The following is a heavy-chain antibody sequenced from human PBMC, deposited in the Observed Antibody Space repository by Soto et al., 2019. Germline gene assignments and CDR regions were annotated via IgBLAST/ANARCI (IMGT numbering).Heavy chain of an antibody. V-gene: IGHV3-7*05. J-gene: IGHJ4*02. D-gene: IGHD6-13*01. CDR1: GFTFSSYW. CDR2: IKQDGSEK. Sequence: EVQLVESGGGLVQPGGSLRLSCAASGFTFSSYWMSWVRQAPGKGLEWVANIKQDGSEKYYVDSVKGRFTISRDNAENSLYLQMNSLRAEDTAVYYCARGIYARRRPRGIAASDPFVYRVQGTLVTVSS. CDR3: ARGIYARRRPRGIAASDPFVY.